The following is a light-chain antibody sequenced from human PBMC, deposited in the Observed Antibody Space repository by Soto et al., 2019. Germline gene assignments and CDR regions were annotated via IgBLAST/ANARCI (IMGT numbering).Light chain of an antibody. Sequence: MLTQSPGTLSLSPGERATLSCRASQSVSSNYLAWYQQKSGQAPRLLRATGIPDRFSGSGSGTDFTLTIRRLEPEDFAVYYCQQYDTSPRTFGQGTKVEFK. CDR1: QSVSSNY. CDR3: QQYDTSPRT. J-gene: IGKJ1*01. V-gene: IGKV3-20*01.